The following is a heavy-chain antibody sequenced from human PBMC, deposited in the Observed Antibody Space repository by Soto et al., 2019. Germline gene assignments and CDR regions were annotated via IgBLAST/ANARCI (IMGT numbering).Heavy chain of an antibody. Sequence: PSETLSLTCTVSGGSISSGDYYWSWIRQPPGKGLEWIGYIYYSGSTYYNPSPKSRVTISVDTSKNQFSLKLSSVTAADTAVYYCASSVLDYDFWSGYSNETLYYYYYYGMDVWGQGTTVTVSS. J-gene: IGHJ6*02. CDR3: ASSVLDYDFWSGYSNETLYYYYYYGMDV. CDR1: GGSISSGDYY. CDR2: IYYSGST. D-gene: IGHD3-3*01. V-gene: IGHV4-30-4*01.